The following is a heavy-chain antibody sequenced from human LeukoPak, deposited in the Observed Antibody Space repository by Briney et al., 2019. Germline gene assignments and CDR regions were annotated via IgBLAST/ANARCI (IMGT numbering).Heavy chain of an antibody. J-gene: IGHJ4*02. CDR1: GFTFSSYV. V-gene: IGHV3-30*18. CDR2: ISYDGSNK. CDR3: AKSRSDILTGYYGPFDY. Sequence: GRALILSCSASGFTFSSYVMDRVRQAPGKGLEWVAVISYDGSNKYYADSVKRRFTISRDNSKNTLYLQMNRLRAEDTAVYYCAKSRSDILTGYYGPFDYWGQGTLVTVSS. D-gene: IGHD3-9*01.